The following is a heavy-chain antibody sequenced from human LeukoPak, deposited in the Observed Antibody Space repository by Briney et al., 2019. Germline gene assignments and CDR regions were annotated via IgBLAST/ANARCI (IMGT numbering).Heavy chain of an antibody. CDR1: GGSISSYY. CDR3: GRRSPTLVGANNYPHAFDI. D-gene: IGHD1-26*01. Sequence: PSETLSLTCTVSGGSISSYYWGWIRQPPGKSLEWIGSIYYSGNTYYTPSLRSRVTISVDTSKNQFSLKLSSVTAADTAVYYCGRRSPTLVGANNYPHAFDIWGQGTMVTVSS. J-gene: IGHJ3*02. CDR2: IYYSGNT. V-gene: IGHV4-39*01.